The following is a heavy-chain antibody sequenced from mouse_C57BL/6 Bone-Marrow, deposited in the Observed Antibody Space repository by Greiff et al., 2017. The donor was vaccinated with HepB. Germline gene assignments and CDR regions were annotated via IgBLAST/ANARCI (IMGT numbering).Heavy chain of an antibody. D-gene: IGHD1-1*01. CDR1: GYTFTSYW. CDR2: IDPSDSYT. J-gene: IGHJ2*01. Sequence: VQLQQPGAELVMPGASVKLSCKASGYTFTSYWMHWVKQRPGQGLEWIGEIDPSDSYTNYNQKFKGKSTLTVDKSSSTAYMQLSSLTSEDSAVYYCARSYYYCSSYDYWGQGTTLTVSS. CDR3: ARSYYYCSSYDY. V-gene: IGHV1-69*01.